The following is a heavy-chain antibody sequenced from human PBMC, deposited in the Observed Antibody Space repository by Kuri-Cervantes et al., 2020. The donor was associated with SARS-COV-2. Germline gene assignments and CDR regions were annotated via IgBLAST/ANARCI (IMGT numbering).Heavy chain of an antibody. CDR3: ARLYSGSYFGAFDI. D-gene: IGHD1-26*01. Sequence: SCAASGFTFSSYAMHWVRQAPGKGLEWVAVISYDGSNKYYADSVKGRFTISRDNSKNTLYLQMNSLRAEDTAVYYCARLYSGSYFGAFDIWGQGTMVTVSS. CDR1: GFTFSSYA. J-gene: IGHJ3*02. V-gene: IGHV3-30-3*01. CDR2: ISYDGSNK.